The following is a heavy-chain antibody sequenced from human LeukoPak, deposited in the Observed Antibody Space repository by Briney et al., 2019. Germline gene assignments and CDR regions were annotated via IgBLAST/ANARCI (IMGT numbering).Heavy chain of an antibody. CDR3: AKDRGDYYDSSGYYSGGFDI. D-gene: IGHD3-22*01. Sequence: GGSLRLSCAASGFTFSSYGMHWVRQAPGKGLEWVAVISYDGSNKYYADSAKGRFTISRDNSKNTLYLQMNSLRAEDTAVYYCAKDRGDYYDSSGYYSGGFDIWGQGTMVTVSS. CDR1: GFTFSSYG. CDR2: ISYDGSNK. J-gene: IGHJ3*02. V-gene: IGHV3-30*18.